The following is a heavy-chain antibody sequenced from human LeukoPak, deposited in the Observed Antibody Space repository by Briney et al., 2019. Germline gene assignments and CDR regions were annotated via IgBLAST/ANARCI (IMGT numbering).Heavy chain of an antibody. Sequence: SETLSLTCTVSGGSISSYYWSWIRQPPGKGLEWIGYIYYSGSTNYNPSLKSRVTMSVDTSKNQFSLKLSSVTAADTAVYYCARDFRGNYYDSSGYLYYYYYYMDVWGKGTTVTISS. CDR1: GGSISSYY. CDR2: IYYSGST. V-gene: IGHV4-59*12. J-gene: IGHJ6*03. D-gene: IGHD3-22*01. CDR3: ARDFRGNYYDSSGYLYYYYYYMDV.